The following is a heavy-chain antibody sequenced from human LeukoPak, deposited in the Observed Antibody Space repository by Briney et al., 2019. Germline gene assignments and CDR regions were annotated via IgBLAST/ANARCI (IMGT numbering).Heavy chain of an antibody. CDR3: ASGGSIDY. J-gene: IGHJ4*02. V-gene: IGHV4-61*01. Sequence: SGTLSLTCAVSGGSISSSYYWTWIRQPPGKGLEWIGYIYYSGSTNYNPSLKSRVTISVDTSKNQFSLKLSSVTAADTAVYYCASGGSIDYWGQGTLVTVSS. CDR2: IYYSGST. CDR1: GGSISSSYY.